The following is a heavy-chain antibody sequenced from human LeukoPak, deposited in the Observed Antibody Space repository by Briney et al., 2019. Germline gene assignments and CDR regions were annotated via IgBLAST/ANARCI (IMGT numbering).Heavy chain of an antibody. D-gene: IGHD6-13*01. Sequence: GGSLRLSCAASGFTFSSYAMSWVRQAPGKGLEWVSAISGSGGSTYYADSVKGRFTISRDSSKNTLYLQMNSRRAEDTAVYYCAKDVVKIAAAGYYFDYWGQGTLVTVSS. J-gene: IGHJ4*02. CDR3: AKDVVKIAAAGYYFDY. V-gene: IGHV3-23*01. CDR2: ISGSGGST. CDR1: GFTFSSYA.